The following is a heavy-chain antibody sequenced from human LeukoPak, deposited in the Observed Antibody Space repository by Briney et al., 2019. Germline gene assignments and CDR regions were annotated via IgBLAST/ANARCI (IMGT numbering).Heavy chain of an antibody. D-gene: IGHD2-2*01. CDR1: GGSISSSSYY. CDR3: ARLAYIVVVPAAIRVGYAFDI. Sequence: SETLSLTCTVSGGSISSSSYYGGWIRQPPGKGLELVGSIYYSGSTYYNPSLKSRVTISVDTSHNQFCLKLSCVSAADTAVYYCARLAYIVVVPAAIRVGYAFDIWGQGTMVTVSS. CDR2: IYYSGST. V-gene: IGHV4-39*01. J-gene: IGHJ3*02.